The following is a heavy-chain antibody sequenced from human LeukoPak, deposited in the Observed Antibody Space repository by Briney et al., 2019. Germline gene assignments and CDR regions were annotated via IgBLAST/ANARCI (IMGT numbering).Heavy chain of an antibody. V-gene: IGHV1-2*02. Sequence: ASVKVSCKASGYDFSGYYIHWVRQAPGQGPEWMGWINPNSGYTKYAQKIQGRITLTRDTSTNTAYMEISRLRSDDTAMFYCARGVPTSGGSYPDYWGQGTRVTVSS. D-gene: IGHD3-16*02. CDR2: INPNSGYT. J-gene: IGHJ4*02. CDR3: ARGVPTSGGSYPDY. CDR1: GYDFSGYY.